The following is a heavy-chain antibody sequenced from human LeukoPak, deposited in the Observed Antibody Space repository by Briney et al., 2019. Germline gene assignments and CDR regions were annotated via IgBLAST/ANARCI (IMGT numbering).Heavy chain of an antibody. V-gene: IGHV3-7*01. CDR1: GFTFSRYW. D-gene: IGHD5-18*01. CDR2: MKQDGSEK. Sequence: PGGSLRLSCAASGFTFSRYWMNWFRQPPGKGLEWVANMKQDGSEKYYVDSAKGRFTIPRDNAKNTLYLRMDSLRAEDTAVYYCARAPSRRYTYGYGDPWGQGTLVTVSS. CDR3: ARAPSRRYTYGYGDP. J-gene: IGHJ5*02.